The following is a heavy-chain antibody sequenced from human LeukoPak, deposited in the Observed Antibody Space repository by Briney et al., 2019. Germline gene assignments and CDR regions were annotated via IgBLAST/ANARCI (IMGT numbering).Heavy chain of an antibody. CDR3: ARDVPHNWFDT. Sequence: GGSLRLSCAASGITFGNNWMHWVRQGPGKGLVWISRINSDGGGAIYADSVKGRFTVSRDNAKNTLYLQPNSLRAEDTAVYYCARDVPHNWFDTWGQGTLVTVSS. J-gene: IGHJ5*02. CDR1: GITFGNNW. CDR2: INSDGGGA. V-gene: IGHV3-74*01.